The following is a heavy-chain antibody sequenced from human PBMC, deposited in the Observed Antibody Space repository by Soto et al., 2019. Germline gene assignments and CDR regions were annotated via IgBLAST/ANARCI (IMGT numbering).Heavy chain of an antibody. J-gene: IGHJ6*02. V-gene: IGHV3-23*01. CDR2: ISGSGGST. CDR1: GFTFSSYA. CDR3: AKDLEADWPYYYYGMDV. Sequence: PGGSLRLSCAASGFTFSSYAMSWVRQAPGKGLEWVSAISGSGGSTYYADSVKGRFTISRDNSKNTLYLQMNSLRAEDTAVYYCAKDLEADWPYYYYGMDVWGQGTTVPVSS. D-gene: IGHD2-21*01.